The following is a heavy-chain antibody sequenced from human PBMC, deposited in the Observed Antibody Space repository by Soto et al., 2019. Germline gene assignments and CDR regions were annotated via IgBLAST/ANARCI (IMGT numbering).Heavy chain of an antibody. Sequence: PGGSLRLSCAASGFTFSDHYMDWVRQAPGKGLEWVGRIRTKGNGYSTEYAASVKGRFSISRDDSEKSLYLQMNSLKTEDTAVYYCARSGSYAAFDYWGQGTLVTVSS. CDR3: ARSGSYAAFDY. CDR2: IRTKGNGYST. J-gene: IGHJ4*02. D-gene: IGHD1-26*01. CDR1: GFTFSDHY. V-gene: IGHV3-72*01.